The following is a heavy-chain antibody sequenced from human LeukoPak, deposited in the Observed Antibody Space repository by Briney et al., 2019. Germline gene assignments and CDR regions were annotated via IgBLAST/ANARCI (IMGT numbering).Heavy chain of an antibody. D-gene: IGHD5-24*01. CDR2: ISGYNGNT. V-gene: IGHV1-18*01. CDR3: ARDNSVRDEAWWFNP. Sequence: ASVKVSCKASGYTFSSYGISWVRQAPGQGLEWMGWISGYNGNTNYAQKLQGRVTMTTDTSTSTDYLELSSLRSEDTAVYYCARDNSVRDEAWWFNPWGQGTLVTVSS. J-gene: IGHJ5*02. CDR1: GYTFSSYG.